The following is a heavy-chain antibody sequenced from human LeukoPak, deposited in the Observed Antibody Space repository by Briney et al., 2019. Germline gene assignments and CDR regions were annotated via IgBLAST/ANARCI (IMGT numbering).Heavy chain of an antibody. CDR2: TYYRSKWYF. D-gene: IGHD2-15*01. CDR1: GDSVSSISAT. CDR3: ARVGGNYYYAMDV. V-gene: IGHV6-1*01. J-gene: IGHJ6*02. Sequence: SQTLSLTCAISGDSVSSISATWNWIRQSPSRGLEWLGRTYYRSKWYFEYAVSVKSRVTINADTSKNQFSLQLNSVTPEDTAVYYCARVGGNYYYAMDVWGQGTTVTVSS.